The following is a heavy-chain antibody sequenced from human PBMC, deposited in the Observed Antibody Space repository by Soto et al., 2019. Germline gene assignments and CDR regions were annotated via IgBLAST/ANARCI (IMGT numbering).Heavy chain of an antibody. CDR2: ISAYNGNT. J-gene: IGHJ1*01. Sequence: QVQLVQSGAEVKKPGASVKVSCKASGYTFTSYGISWVRQAPGQGLEWMGWISAYNGNTNYAQKLQGRVTMTTDTSTSTADRELRSLRSDDTAVYYCARDRDGVRSERYFQHWGQGTLVTVSS. D-gene: IGHD2-8*01. CDR3: ARDRDGVRSERYFQH. V-gene: IGHV1-18*01. CDR1: GYTFTSYG.